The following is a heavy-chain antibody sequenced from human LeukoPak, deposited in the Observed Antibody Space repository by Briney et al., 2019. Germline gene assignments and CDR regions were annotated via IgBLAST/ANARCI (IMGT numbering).Heavy chain of an antibody. CDR3: ARSSPSSSSDYYGMDV. CDR2: IIPIFGTA. CDR1: GGTFSSYA. J-gene: IGHJ6*02. Sequence: SVTVSFTASGGTFSSYAISWVRQAPGQGLEWMGGIIPIFGTANYAQKFQGRVTITADESTSTAYMELSSLRSEDTAVYYCARSSPSSSSDYYGMDVWGQGTTVTVSS. D-gene: IGHD6-13*01. V-gene: IGHV1-69*13.